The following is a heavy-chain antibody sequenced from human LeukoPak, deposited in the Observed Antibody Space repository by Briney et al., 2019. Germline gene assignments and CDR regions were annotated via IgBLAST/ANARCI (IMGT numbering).Heavy chain of an antibody. Sequence: PSETLSLTCTVSGGSISSSSYYWGWIRQPPGKGLEWIGSIYYSGSTYHNPSLKSRVTISVDTSKNQFSLKLSSVTTADTAVYYCARLRRDGYNCDYWGQGTLVTVSS. CDR3: ARLRRDGYNCDY. V-gene: IGHV4-39*01. CDR2: IYYSGST. CDR1: GGSISSSSYY. D-gene: IGHD5-24*01. J-gene: IGHJ4*02.